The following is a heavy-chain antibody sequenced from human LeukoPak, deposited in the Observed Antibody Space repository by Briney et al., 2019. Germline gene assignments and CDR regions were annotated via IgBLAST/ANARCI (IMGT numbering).Heavy chain of an antibody. CDR2: IIPIFGTA. V-gene: IGHV1-69*06. J-gene: IGHJ4*02. Sequence: ASVKVSCKASGGTFSSYAISWVRQAPGQGLEWMGGIIPIFGTANYAQKFQGRVTITADKSTSTAYMELSSLRSEDTAVYHCARVGAGYSSGWFDYWGQGTLVTVSS. CDR1: GGTFSSYA. CDR3: ARVGAGYSSGWFDY. D-gene: IGHD6-19*01.